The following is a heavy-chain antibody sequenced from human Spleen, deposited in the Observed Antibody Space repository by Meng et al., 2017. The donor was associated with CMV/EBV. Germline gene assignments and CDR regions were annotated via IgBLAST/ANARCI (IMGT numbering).Heavy chain of an antibody. D-gene: IGHD3-10*01. V-gene: IGHV1-18*01. J-gene: IGHJ4*02. Sequence: SGYDFKSYGISWVRQAPGQGPEWMGWISTYNGDTDYAQKFQGRVTMTAVTLSSTVYMELRSLRSDDTAVYYCARDPYYYGSGSYMDNWGQGSLVTVSS. CDR1: GYDFKSYG. CDR2: ISTYNGDT. CDR3: ARDPYYYGSGSYMDN.